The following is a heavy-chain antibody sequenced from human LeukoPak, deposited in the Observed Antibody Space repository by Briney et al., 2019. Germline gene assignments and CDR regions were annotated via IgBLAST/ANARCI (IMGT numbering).Heavy chain of an antibody. CDR1: GFTFSSYG. CDR3: AKDSRSCSGGSCLYYYNGMDV. CDR2: ISYDGSNE. V-gene: IGHV3-30*18. Sequence: PGRSLRLSCAASGFTFSSYGMHWVRQAPGKGLEWVAVISYDGSNEYYADSVKGRFTISRGNSKKTLYLQMNSLTAEDTAVYYCAKDSRSCSGGSCLYYYNGMDVWGQGSTVTASS. J-gene: IGHJ6*02. D-gene: IGHD2-15*01.